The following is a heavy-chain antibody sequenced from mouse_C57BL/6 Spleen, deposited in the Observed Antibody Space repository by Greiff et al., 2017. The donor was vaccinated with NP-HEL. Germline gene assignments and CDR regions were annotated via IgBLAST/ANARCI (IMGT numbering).Heavy chain of an antibody. CDR1: GFSLSTFGMG. J-gene: IGHJ2*01. Sequence: QVTLKESGPGILQPSQTLSLTCSFSGFSLSTFGMGVGWIRQPSGKGLEWLAHIWWDDDKYYNPALKSRLTLSKDTSKNQVFLKIANVDTADTATYYCARADYYGSSYYFDYWGQGTTLTVSS. CDR2: IWWDDDK. CDR3: ARADYYGSSYYFDY. D-gene: IGHD1-1*01. V-gene: IGHV8-8*01.